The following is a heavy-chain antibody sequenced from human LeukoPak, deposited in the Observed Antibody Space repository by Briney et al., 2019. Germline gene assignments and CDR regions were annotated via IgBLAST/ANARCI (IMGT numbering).Heavy chain of an antibody. CDR2: ISGSGGST. D-gene: IGHD6-13*01. CDR3: AKDQGSSWYGGDFFDY. CDR1: GFTFSSYA. J-gene: IGHJ4*02. Sequence: GGSLRLSCAASGFTFSSYAMSWVRQAPGKGLEWVSAISGSGGSTYYADSVKGRFTISGDNSKNTLYLQMNSLRAEDTAVYYCAKDQGSSWYGGDFFDYWGQGTLVTVSS. V-gene: IGHV3-23*01.